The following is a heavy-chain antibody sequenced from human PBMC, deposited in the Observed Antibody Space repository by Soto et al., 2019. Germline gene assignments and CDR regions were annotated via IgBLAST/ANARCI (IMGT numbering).Heavy chain of an antibody. D-gene: IGHD6-19*01. CDR2: IYYSGST. CDR3: ARCGAVAGTGDHNWFDP. Sequence: SETLSLTCTVSGVSISSSSYYWGWIRQPPGKGLEWIGSIYYSGSTYYNPSLKRRVTISVDTSKNQFSLKLSSVTAADTAVYYCARCGAVAGTGDHNWFDPWGQGTLVTVSS. V-gene: IGHV4-39*01. CDR1: GVSISSSSYY. J-gene: IGHJ5*02.